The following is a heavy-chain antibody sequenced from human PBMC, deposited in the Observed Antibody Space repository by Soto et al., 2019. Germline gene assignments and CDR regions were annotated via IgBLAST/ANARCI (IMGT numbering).Heavy chain of an antibody. CDR3: ARAPRGGYCSSTSCYPNWFDP. Sequence: AAVKVSCKASGYTFTSYDINWVRQATGQGLEWMGWMNPNSGNTGYAQKFQGRVTMTRNTSISTAYMELSSLRSEDTAVYYCARAPRGGYCSSTSCYPNWFDPWGQGTLVTVSS. V-gene: IGHV1-8*01. CDR1: GYTFTSYD. D-gene: IGHD2-2*01. CDR2: MNPNSGNT. J-gene: IGHJ5*02.